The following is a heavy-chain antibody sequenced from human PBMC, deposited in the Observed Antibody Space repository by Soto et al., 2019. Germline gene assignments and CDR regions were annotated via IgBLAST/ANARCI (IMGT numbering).Heavy chain of an antibody. V-gene: IGHV1-58*01. J-gene: IGHJ5*02. CDR3: ARDKAPPYNYYDSSGYYYVPWFDP. CDR2: IVVGSGNT. D-gene: IGHD3-22*01. Sequence: ASVKVSCKASGFTFTSSAVQWVRQARGQRLEWIGWIVVGSGNTNYAQKFQERVTITRDVSTSTAYMELSSLRSEDTAVYYCARDKAPPYNYYDSSGYYYVPWFDPWGQGTLVTVSS. CDR1: GFTFTSSA.